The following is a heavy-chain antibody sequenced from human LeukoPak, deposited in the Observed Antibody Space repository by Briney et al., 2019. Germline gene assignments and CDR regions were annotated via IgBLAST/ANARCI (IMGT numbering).Heavy chain of an antibody. Sequence: SETLSLTCTVSGGSISSYYWSWIRQPAGKGLEWIGRIYTSGSTDYNPSLKSRVTMSVDTSKNQFSLKLTSVTAADTAVYYCARVYSSGSRAFQHWGQGTLVTVSS. V-gene: IGHV4-4*07. CDR2: IYTSGST. J-gene: IGHJ1*01. CDR1: GGSISSYY. CDR3: ARVYSSGSRAFQH. D-gene: IGHD6-19*01.